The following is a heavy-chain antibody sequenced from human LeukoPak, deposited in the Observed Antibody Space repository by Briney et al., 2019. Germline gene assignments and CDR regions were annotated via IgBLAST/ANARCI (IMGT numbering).Heavy chain of an antibody. CDR1: GYTFTGYY. Sequence: ASVKVSCKASGYTFTGYYMHWVRQAPGQGLEWMGWINPNSGGTNYAQKFQGRVTMTRDTSISTAYMELSRLRSDDTAVYYCATTAWGSYRRLSDAFDIWGQGTMVTVSS. D-gene: IGHD3-16*02. CDR2: INPNSGGT. CDR3: ATTAWGSYRRLSDAFDI. V-gene: IGHV1-2*02. J-gene: IGHJ3*02.